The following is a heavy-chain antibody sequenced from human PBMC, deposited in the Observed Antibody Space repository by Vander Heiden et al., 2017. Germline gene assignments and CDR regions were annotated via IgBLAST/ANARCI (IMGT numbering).Heavy chain of an antibody. Sequence: QVQLVESGGGVVQPGRSLRLPCAASGFTFSSYGMHWVRQAPGKGLEWVAVISYDGSNKYYADSVKGRFTISRDNSKNTLYLQMNSLRAEDTAVYYCAKYYDSSGLGYYFDYWGQGTLVTVSS. D-gene: IGHD3-22*01. J-gene: IGHJ4*02. CDR1: GFTFSSYG. CDR3: AKYYDSSGLGYYFDY. V-gene: IGHV3-30*18. CDR2: ISYDGSNK.